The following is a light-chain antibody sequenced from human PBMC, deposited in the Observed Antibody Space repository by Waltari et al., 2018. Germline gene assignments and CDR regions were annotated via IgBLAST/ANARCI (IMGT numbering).Light chain of an antibody. CDR2: DAS. CDR3: SSYAGSCPR. CDR1: SSYVGGYKY. J-gene: IGLJ2*01. Sequence: QSALTQPRSVPGSPGQSVTISCTGTSSYVGGYKYVSWYQHHPGKAPKLMTYDASKRPSGFPDRFSGSKSVNTASLTISWLQAEDEADYYCSSYAGSCPRIGGGTKLTVL. V-gene: IGLV2-11*01.